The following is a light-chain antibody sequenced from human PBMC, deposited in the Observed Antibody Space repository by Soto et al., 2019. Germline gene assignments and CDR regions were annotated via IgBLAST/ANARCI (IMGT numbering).Light chain of an antibody. CDR3: SSYGGYNNVV. CDR2: EVS. Sequence: QSVLTQPPSASGSPGQSVTISCTGTSSDVGGYNYVSWFQQHPGKAPKLIIHEVSQRPSGVPDRFSGSKSGNTASLTVSGLQAEDEGNYYCSSYGGYNNVVFGTGTKVTVL. J-gene: IGLJ1*01. CDR1: SSDVGGYNY. V-gene: IGLV2-8*01.